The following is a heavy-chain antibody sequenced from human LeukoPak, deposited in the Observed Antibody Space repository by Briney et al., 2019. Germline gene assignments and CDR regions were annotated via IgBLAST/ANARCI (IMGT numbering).Heavy chain of an antibody. CDR2: ISTYNGNT. Sequence: ASVKVSCKASGYTFTSFGISWVRQAPGQGPEWMGWISTYNGNTNYVQKFQGRVTMTTDTSTNTAYMELRSLTSDDTAVYYCARDLGLDTTMIFFDYWGQGTLVTVSS. D-gene: IGHD5-18*01. CDR1: GYTFTSFG. V-gene: IGHV1-18*01. J-gene: IGHJ4*02. CDR3: ARDLGLDTTMIFFDY.